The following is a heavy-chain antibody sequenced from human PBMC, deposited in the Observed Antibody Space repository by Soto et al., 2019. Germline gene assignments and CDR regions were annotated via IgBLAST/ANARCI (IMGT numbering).Heavy chain of an antibody. Sequence: LSCAASGFTFSSYEMNWVRQAPGKGLEWVSYISSSGSTIYYADSVKGRFTISRDNAKNSLYLQMNSLRAEDTAVYYCARTSGSGSYYEWFDPWGQGTLVTVSS. CDR1: GFTFSSYE. J-gene: IGHJ5*02. CDR3: ARTSGSGSYYEWFDP. V-gene: IGHV3-48*03. CDR2: ISSSGSTI. D-gene: IGHD3-10*01.